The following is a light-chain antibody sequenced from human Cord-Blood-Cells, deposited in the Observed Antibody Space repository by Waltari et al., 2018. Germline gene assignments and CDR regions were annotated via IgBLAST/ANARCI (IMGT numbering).Light chain of an antibody. CDR1: QIVISY. V-gene: IGKV3-11*01. J-gene: IGKJ4*01. CDR3: QKRSNWLT. CDR2: DAS. Sequence: EIVLTQSPATLSLSPGERATLSGRASQIVISYLAWYQQKPGTAPRLRIYDASNRDTGIPARFSGSGSGTDFTLTIRSVETEDFAVYYCQKRSNWLTFGGGTKVEIK.